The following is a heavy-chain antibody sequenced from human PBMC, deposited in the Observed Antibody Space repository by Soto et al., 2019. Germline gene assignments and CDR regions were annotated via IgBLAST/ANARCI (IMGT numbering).Heavy chain of an antibody. Sequence: SQKLSLTCSVSAGSINSYTNYWSWIRQTPSRGLEWIGYIYYSGTTYYNPSLKSRVTISIDTSKNQFSLSLTSVVAADTAVYYCVCELVASSPRSGDPDYWGHGTLVPVS. J-gene: IGHJ4*01. CDR3: VCELVASSPRSGDPDY. CDR1: AGSINSYTNY. CDR2: IYYSGTT. D-gene: IGHD2-21*02. V-gene: IGHV4-30-4*08.